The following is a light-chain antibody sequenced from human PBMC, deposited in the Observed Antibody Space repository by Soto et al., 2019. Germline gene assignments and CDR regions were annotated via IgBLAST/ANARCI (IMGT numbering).Light chain of an antibody. CDR1: GSDVGGYNY. CDR3: CSYAGSYTFYV. V-gene: IGLV2-11*01. J-gene: IGLJ1*01. CDR2: DVS. Sequence: QSVLTQPRSVSGSPGQSVTISCTGTGSDVGGYNYVSWYQQHPGKAHKLMIYDVSKRPSGVPDRFSGSKSGNTASLTISGLQAEDEADYYCCSYAGSYTFYVFGTGTKVTVL.